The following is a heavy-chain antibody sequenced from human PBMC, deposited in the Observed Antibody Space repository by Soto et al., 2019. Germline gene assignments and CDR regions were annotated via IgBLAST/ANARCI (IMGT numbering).Heavy chain of an antibody. J-gene: IGHJ4*02. Sequence: GSLRLSCGASGFTFSSYAMNWVRQAPGKGLKWVSAISGSGGSTYYADSVKGRFSISRDNSKNTLYPQMNSLRAEDTAVYYCAKSRRGYDSSGYDYWGPGTLVTVSS. D-gene: IGHD3-22*01. V-gene: IGHV3-23*01. CDR1: GFTFSSYA. CDR2: ISGSGGST. CDR3: AKSRRGYDSSGYDY.